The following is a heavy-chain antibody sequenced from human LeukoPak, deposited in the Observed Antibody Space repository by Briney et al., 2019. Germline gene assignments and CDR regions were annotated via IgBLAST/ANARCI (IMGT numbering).Heavy chain of an antibody. Sequence: GGAPRLSFEGPGFTFSKSWVRWGRQALREGPGWGGRIRRKTDGGTADYAAPVMGRFTISRDDSNNTLYLQMNSLKTEDTAVYYCISGFCSSASCYAWGRGTLVIVSS. CDR3: ISGFCSSASCYA. V-gene: IGHV3-15*01. D-gene: IGHD2-2*01. CDR2: IRRKTDGGTA. J-gene: IGHJ4*02. CDR1: GFTFSKSW.